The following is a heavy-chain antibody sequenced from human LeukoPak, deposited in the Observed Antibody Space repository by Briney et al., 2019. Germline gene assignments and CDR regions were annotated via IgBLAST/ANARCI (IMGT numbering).Heavy chain of an antibody. CDR3: AKDRAIRGGKGFDS. D-gene: IGHD3-10*01. V-gene: IGHV3-30*02. CDR2: IRYDGTNK. CDR1: GFNFSRNG. J-gene: IGHJ4*02. Sequence: GGSLRLSCAASGFNFSRNGMHWVRQAPGKGLELVSFIRYDGTNKFYIQSVRGRFTISRDNSRNILYLQMDSLTAEDTAVYYCAKDRAIRGGKGFDSWGQGTLVTVSS.